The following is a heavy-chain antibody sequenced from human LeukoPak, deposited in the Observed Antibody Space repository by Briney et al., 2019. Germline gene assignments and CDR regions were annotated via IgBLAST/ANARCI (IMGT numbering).Heavy chain of an antibody. D-gene: IGHD3-22*01. V-gene: IGHV3-11*01. J-gene: IGHJ3*02. CDR2: IGSIGSTI. Sequence: GGSLRLSCVASGFSFSDYYMSWIRQAPGKGLEWVSYIGSIGSTIYYADSGKGRFTISRDNAKNSLYLQMNSLRAEDTAVYYCARRETYYSDSGGYSIDGFDIWGQGTMVTVSS. CDR3: ARRETYYSDSGGYSIDGFDI. CDR1: GFSFSDYY.